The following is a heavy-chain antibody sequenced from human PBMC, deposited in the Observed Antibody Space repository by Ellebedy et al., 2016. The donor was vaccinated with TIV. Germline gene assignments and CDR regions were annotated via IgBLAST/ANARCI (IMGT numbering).Heavy chain of an antibody. CDR3: ARRGVAGQGADY. Sequence: GESLKISCVASGFALSSFSMNWVRQAPGEGLEWISYNSKGEGVNTIHYADSVKGRFTISRDNAKNTLYLQMNSLRAEDTAVYYCARRGVAGQGADYWGQGTLVTVSS. CDR1: GFALSSFS. V-gene: IGHV3-21*05. J-gene: IGHJ4*02. D-gene: IGHD6-19*01. CDR2: NSKGEGVNTI.